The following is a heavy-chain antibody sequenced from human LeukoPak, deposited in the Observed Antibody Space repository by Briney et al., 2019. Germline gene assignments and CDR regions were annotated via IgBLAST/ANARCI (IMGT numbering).Heavy chain of an antibody. D-gene: IGHD6-13*01. Sequence: ASVKVSCKASGYTFTGYYIHWVRQAPGQGLEWMGWINPNSGGTNYAQKFQGRVTMTRDTSISTAYMELSRLRSDDTAVYYCARGSYSSSWYHWFDPWGQGTLVTVSS. V-gene: IGHV1-2*02. CDR1: GYTFTGYY. CDR3: ARGSYSSSWYHWFDP. J-gene: IGHJ5*02. CDR2: INPNSGGT.